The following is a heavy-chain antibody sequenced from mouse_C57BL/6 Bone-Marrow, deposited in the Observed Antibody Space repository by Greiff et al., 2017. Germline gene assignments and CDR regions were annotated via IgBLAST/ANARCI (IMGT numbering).Heavy chain of an antibody. Sequence: QVQLQQPGAELVMPGASVKLSCKASGYTFTSYWMHWVKQRPGQGLEWIGEIDPSDSYTNYNQKFKGKSTLTVDKSSSTAYMQLSILTSEVSAVYDCAIGSSGLAWFAYWGQGTLVTVSA. D-gene: IGHD3-2*02. V-gene: IGHV1-69*01. J-gene: IGHJ3*01. CDR3: AIGSSGLAWFAY. CDR1: GYTFTSYW. CDR2: IDPSDSYT.